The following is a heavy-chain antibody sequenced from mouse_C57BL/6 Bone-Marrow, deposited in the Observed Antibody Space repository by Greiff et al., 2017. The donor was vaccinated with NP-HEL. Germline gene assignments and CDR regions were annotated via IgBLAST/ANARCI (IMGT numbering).Heavy chain of an antibody. J-gene: IGHJ3*01. Sequence: QVQLQQPGAELVKPGASVKLSCKASGYTFTSYWMHWVKQRPGRGLEWIGRIDPNSGGTKYNEKFKSKATLTVDKPSSPAYMQLSSLTSADSAVYYCASPGTRGYPAWFAYWGQGTLVTVSA. CDR1: GYTFTSYW. D-gene: IGHD2-2*01. CDR3: ASPGTRGYPAWFAY. CDR2: IDPNSGGT. V-gene: IGHV1-72*01.